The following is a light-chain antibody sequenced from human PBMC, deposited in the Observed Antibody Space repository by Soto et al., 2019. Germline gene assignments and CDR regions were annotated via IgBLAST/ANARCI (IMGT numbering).Light chain of an antibody. CDR3: QQSITSPRT. J-gene: IGKJ1*01. CDR2: RAA. Sequence: DIQMTQSPSTLSASAGDRVTITCRASQNIDMYLAWYQQKPGQAPSLLIYRAASLQSGVPSRFSGSGCGTEFPLTISSLQPDDFATYYCQQSITSPRTFGQGTKVDIK. V-gene: IGKV1-5*03. CDR1: QNIDMY.